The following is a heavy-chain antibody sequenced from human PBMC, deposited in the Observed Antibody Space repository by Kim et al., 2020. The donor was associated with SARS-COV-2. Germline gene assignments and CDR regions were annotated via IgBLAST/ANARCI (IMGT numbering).Heavy chain of an antibody. CDR3: AREWYYGSGRGYNWFDP. Sequence: LKSRVTISVDTSKNQFSLKLSSVTAADTAVYYCAREWYYGSGRGYNWFDPWGQGTLVTVSS. V-gene: IGHV4-31*02. J-gene: IGHJ5*02. D-gene: IGHD3-10*01.